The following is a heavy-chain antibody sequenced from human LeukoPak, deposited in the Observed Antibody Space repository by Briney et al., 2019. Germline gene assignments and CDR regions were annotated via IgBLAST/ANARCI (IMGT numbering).Heavy chain of an antibody. CDR3: ARQTDNTYYYDSSGSTFGY. Sequence: GGSLRLSCAASGFTFSSYSMNWVRQAPGKGLEWVSSISSSSSYIYYADSVKGRFTISRDNAKNSLYLQMNSLRAEDTAVYYCARQTDNTYYYDSSGSTFGYWGQGTLVTVSS. CDR2: ISSSSSYI. J-gene: IGHJ4*02. CDR1: GFTFSSYS. V-gene: IGHV3-21*01. D-gene: IGHD3-22*01.